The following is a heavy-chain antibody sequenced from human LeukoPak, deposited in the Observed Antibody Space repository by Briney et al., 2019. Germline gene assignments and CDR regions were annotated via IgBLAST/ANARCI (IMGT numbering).Heavy chain of an antibody. CDR3: AGGSEYAEWFDP. J-gene: IGHJ5*02. CDR1: GYTFTSYY. D-gene: IGHD3-10*01. CDR2: INPSGGST. V-gene: IGHV1-46*01. Sequence: ASVKVSCKASGYTFTSYYMHWVRQAPGQGLEWMGIINPSGGSTNYAQKFQGRVTMTRDMSTSTVYMELSSLRSEDTAVYYCAGGSEYAEWFDPWGQGTLVTVSS.